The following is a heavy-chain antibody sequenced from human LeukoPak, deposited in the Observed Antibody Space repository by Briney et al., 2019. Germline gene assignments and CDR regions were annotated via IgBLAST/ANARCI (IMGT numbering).Heavy chain of an antibody. CDR3: AIEGSIAARRGNFDY. CDR1: GGSFSGYY. D-gene: IGHD6-6*01. Sequence: PSETLSLTCAVYGGSFSGYYWSWIRQPPGKGLEWIGEINHSGSTNYNPSLKSRVTISVDTSKNQFSLKLSSVTAADTAVYYCAIEGSIAARRGNFDYWGQGTLVTVSS. V-gene: IGHV4-34*01. J-gene: IGHJ4*02. CDR2: INHSGST.